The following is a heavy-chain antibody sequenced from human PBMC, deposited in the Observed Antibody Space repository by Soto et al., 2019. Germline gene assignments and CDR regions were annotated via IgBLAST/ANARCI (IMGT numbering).Heavy chain of an antibody. CDR1: GYTFTGYY. V-gene: IGHV1-2*04. Sequence: ASVKVSCKASGYTFTGYYMHWVRQAPGQGLEWMGWINPNSGGTNYAQKFQGLVTMTRDTSISTAYMELSRLRSDDTAVYYCARSCSGGSCYLDYWGQGTLVTVSS. CDR2: INPNSGGT. J-gene: IGHJ4*02. D-gene: IGHD2-15*01. CDR3: ARSCSGGSCYLDY.